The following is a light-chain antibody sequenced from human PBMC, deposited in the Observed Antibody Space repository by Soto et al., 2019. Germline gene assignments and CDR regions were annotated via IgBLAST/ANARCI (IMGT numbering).Light chain of an antibody. CDR2: GDT. CDR3: QSYDSSLSGSI. Sequence: QSVLTQPPSVSGAPGQRVIISCTGSSSNIGADYDVHWYQQPPGTAPKLLIYGDTNRPSGVPDRFSGSKSGTSASLAITGLQAEDEADYYCQSYDSSLSGSIFGGGTKLTVL. V-gene: IGLV1-40*01. J-gene: IGLJ2*01. CDR1: SSNIGADYD.